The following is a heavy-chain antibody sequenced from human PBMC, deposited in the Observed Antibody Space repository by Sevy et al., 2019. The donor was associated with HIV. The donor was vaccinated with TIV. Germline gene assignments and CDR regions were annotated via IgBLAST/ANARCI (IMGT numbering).Heavy chain of an antibody. CDR2: ISATGGST. Sequence: GGSLRLSCAAPGFTLTSYTMNWVRQAPGKGLEWVASISATGGSTYYADSVKDRFTISRDVSKGTLYLQMNSLTAEDTAIFYCAKTLQKLPFHPHYFDYWGQGTLVTVSS. J-gene: IGHJ4*02. V-gene: IGHV3-23*01. CDR3: AKTLQKLPFHPHYFDY. CDR1: GFTLTSYT. D-gene: IGHD2-21*02.